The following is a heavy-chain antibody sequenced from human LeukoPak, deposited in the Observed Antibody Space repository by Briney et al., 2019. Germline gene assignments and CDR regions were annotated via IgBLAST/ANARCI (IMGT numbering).Heavy chain of an antibody. Sequence: PSETLSLTCAVSGGSITYYYCSWIRQPPGKGLEWIGYVYDSGSHNYNPSLKSRVTMSVDTSKNQFSLRLTSVTAADTAVYYCATWGAEGAVPHWGQGTLVTVSS. J-gene: IGHJ4*02. CDR3: ATWGAEGAVPH. CDR2: VYDSGSH. D-gene: IGHD1-26*01. V-gene: IGHV4-59*01. CDR1: GGSITYYY.